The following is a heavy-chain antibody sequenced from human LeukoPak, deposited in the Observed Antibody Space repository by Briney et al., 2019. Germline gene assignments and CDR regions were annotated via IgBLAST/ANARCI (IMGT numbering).Heavy chain of an antibody. J-gene: IGHJ3*02. CDR3: ARVRGYSYRGAFGI. Sequence: PGGSLRLSCAASGFTFSDYYMSWIRQAPGKGLEWVSYISSSGSTIYYADSVKGRFTISKDNAKNSLYLQMNSLRAEDTAVYYCARVRGYSYRGAFGIWGQGTMVTVSS. CDR1: GFTFSDYY. D-gene: IGHD5-18*01. V-gene: IGHV3-11*04. CDR2: ISSSGSTI.